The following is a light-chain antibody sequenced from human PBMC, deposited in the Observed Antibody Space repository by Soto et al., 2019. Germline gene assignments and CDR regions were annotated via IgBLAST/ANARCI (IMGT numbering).Light chain of an antibody. Sequence: QSALTQPASVSGSPGQSITISCTGTSSDVGGYNYFSWYQQHPGKAPKLMIYDVSNRPSGVSNRFSGSKSGNTASLTISGRQAEDDAAYYCSSYTSSSTLLYVFGTGTKVTVL. CDR2: DVS. J-gene: IGLJ1*01. CDR1: SSDVGGYNY. V-gene: IGLV2-14*01. CDR3: SSYTSSSTLLYV.